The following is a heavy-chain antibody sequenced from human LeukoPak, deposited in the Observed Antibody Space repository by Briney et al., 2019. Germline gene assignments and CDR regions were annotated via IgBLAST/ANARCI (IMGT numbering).Heavy chain of an antibody. CDR1: GYTFTGYY. V-gene: IGHV1-2*02. D-gene: IGHD3-10*01. CDR2: INPNSGGT. CDR3: ARDPHYYGSGTYSAFDI. J-gene: IGHJ3*02. Sequence: EASVKVSCKASGYTFTGYYMHWVRQAPGQGLEWMGWINPNSGGTNYAQKFQGRVTMTRDTSISTAYMELSRLRSDDTAVYYCARDPHYYGSGTYSAFDIWGQGTMVTVSS.